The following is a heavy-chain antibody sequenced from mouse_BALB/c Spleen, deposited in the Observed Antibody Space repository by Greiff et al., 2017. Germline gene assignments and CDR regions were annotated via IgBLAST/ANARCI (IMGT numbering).Heavy chain of an antibody. Sequence: EVQLQESGPGLVKPSQSLSLTCSVTGYSITSGYYWNWIRQFPGNKLEWMGYISYDGSNNYNPSLKNRISITRDTSKNQFFLKLNSVTTEDTATYYCAREEKDYYAMDYWGQGTSVTVSS. V-gene: IGHV3-6*02. CDR2: ISYDGSN. CDR3: AREEKDYYAMDY. J-gene: IGHJ4*01. CDR1: GYSITSGYY.